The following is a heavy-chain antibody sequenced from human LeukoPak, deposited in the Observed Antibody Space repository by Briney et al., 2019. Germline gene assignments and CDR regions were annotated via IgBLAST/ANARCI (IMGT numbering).Heavy chain of an antibody. V-gene: IGHV3-21*01. CDR1: GFTFSSYS. J-gene: IGHJ5*02. D-gene: IGHD2-2*01. Sequence: EGSLRLSCAASGFTFSSYSMNWVRQAPGKGLEWASSISSSSSYIYYADSVKGRFTISRDNAKNSLYLQMNSLRAEDTAVYYCARERGERVVPAAFFDPWGQGTLVTASS. CDR2: ISSSSSYI. CDR3: ARERGERVVPAAFFDP.